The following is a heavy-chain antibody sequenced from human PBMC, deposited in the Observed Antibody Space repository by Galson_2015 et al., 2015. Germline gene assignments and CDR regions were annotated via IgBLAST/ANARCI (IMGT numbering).Heavy chain of an antibody. D-gene: IGHD6-19*01. CDR3: ARGSLAVANSRALDY. CDR1: GFTFNGYS. CDR2: ISNSSSTI. V-gene: IGHV3-48*02. J-gene: IGHJ4*02. Sequence: SLRLSCADSGFTFNGYSMNWVRQAPGKGLEWVSYISNSSSTIFYADSVKGRFTVSRDNSKNSLYLQMHSLRDEDTAVYYCARGSLAVANSRALDYWGQGTLVTVSS.